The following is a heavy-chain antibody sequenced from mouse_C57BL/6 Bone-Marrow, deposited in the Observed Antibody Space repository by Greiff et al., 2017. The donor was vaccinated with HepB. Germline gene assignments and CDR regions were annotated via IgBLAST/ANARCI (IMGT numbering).Heavy chain of an antibody. CDR3: ARTFVDY. V-gene: IGHV1-82*01. CDR1: GYAFSSSW. Sequence: QVQLQQSGPELVKPGASVKISCKASGYAFSSSWMNWVKQRPGKGLEWIGRIYPGDGDTNYNGKFKGKATLTADKSSSTAYMQLSSLTSDDAAVYFCARTFVDYWGQGTTLTVSS. J-gene: IGHJ2*01. CDR2: IYPGDGDT.